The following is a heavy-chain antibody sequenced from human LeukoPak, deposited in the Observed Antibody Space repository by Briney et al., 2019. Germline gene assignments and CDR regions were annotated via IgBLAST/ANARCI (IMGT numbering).Heavy chain of an antibody. CDR3: AKDPSDTVTTEG. V-gene: IGHV3-30*18. J-gene: IGHJ4*02. Sequence: GGSLRLSCAASGFTFSSYGMHWVRQAPGKGLEWVAVISYDGSNKYYADSVKGRFTISRDNSKNTLYLQMNSLRAEDTAVYYCAKDPSDTVTTEGWGQGTLVTVSS. D-gene: IGHD4-17*01. CDR2: ISYDGSNK. CDR1: GFTFSSYG.